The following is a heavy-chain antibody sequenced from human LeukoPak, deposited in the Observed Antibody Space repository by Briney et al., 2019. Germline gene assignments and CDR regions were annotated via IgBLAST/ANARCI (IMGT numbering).Heavy chain of an antibody. CDR2: TYFRSRWYY. J-gene: IGHJ4*02. CDR3: VRGSFNSNWD. CDR1: GDXVSSDSAA. D-gene: IGHD6-13*01. V-gene: IGHV6-1*01. Sequence: SQTLSLTCAISGDXVSSDSAAWHWIRQSPSGGLEWLARTYFRSRWYYDYAQSVRSRVTIRPDTSKNQFSLQLNSVSPEDTAVYYCVRGSFNSNWDWGQGTLVTVSS.